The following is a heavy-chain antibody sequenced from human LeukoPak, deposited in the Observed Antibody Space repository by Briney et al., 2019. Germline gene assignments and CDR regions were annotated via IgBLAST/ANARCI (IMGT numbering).Heavy chain of an antibody. CDR2: IYYSGST. J-gene: IGHJ4*02. D-gene: IGHD3-22*01. Sequence: SETLSLTCTVSGGSISSSSYYWGWIRQPPGKGLEWIGSIYYSGSTYYNPSLKSRVTISVDTSKNQFSLKLSPVTAADTAVYYCAKDSMIVVAKGPTYFDYWGQGTLVTVSS. CDR3: AKDSMIVVAKGPTYFDY. CDR1: GGSISSSSYY. V-gene: IGHV4-39*07.